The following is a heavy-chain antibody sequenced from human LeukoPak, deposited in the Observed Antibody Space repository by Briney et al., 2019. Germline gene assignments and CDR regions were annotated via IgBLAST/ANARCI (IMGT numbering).Heavy chain of an antibody. CDR2: ISSSGSTI. V-gene: IGHV3-48*03. D-gene: IGHD6-13*01. Sequence: PGGSLRLSCAASGFTFSSYEMNWVRQAPGKGLEWVSYISSSGSTIYYADSVKGRFTISRDNAKNSLYLQMNSLRAEDTAFYYCAKSTAPLIAAADPWGQGTLVTVSS. J-gene: IGHJ5*02. CDR3: AKSTAPLIAAADP. CDR1: GFTFSSYE.